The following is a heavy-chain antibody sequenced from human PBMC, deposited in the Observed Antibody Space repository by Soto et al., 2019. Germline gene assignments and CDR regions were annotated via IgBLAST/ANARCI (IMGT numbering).Heavy chain of an antibody. CDR2: ISGSGGNT. J-gene: IGHJ4*02. V-gene: IGHV3-23*01. CDR1: GFTFNTYA. D-gene: IGHD3-16*01. Sequence: GGSLRLSCAASGFTFNTYAMSWVRLAPGKGLEWVSSISGSGGNTYYADSVKGRFTISRDNAKNSLYLQMNSLRAEDTAVYYCARDDDLVDYWGQGTLVTVS. CDR3: ARDDDLVDY.